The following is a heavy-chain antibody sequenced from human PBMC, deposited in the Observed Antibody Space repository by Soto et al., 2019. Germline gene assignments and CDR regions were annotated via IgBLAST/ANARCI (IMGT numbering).Heavy chain of an antibody. J-gene: IGHJ4*02. D-gene: IGHD1-1*01. V-gene: IGHV4-59*08. Sequence: PSETLSLTCTVSGGSISSYYWSWIRQPPGKGLEWIGYIYYSGSTNYNPSLKSRVTISVDTSKNQFSLKLSSVTAADTAVYYCARLENLGPNERQFDYWGQGTLVTVSS. CDR3: ARLENLGPNERQFDY. CDR2: IYYSGST. CDR1: GGSISSYY.